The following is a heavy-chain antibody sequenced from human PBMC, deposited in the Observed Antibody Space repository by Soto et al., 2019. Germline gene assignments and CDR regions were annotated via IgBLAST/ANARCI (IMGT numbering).Heavy chain of an antibody. J-gene: IGHJ2*01. Sequence: GKGLEWLGRMDASGNSNYNPSLKSRVTMSVDTSKKQFSLKVTSVTAADTAVYFFQTENGIRFSVPVSAFLLNRTSDL. D-gene: IGHD3-3*01. V-gene: IGHV4-4*07. CDR2: MDASGNS. CDR3: QTENGIRFSVPVSAFLLNRTSDL.